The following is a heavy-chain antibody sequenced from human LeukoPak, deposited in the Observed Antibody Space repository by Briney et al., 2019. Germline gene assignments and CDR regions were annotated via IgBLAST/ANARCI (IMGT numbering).Heavy chain of an antibody. CDR1: GGPIRSTNW. D-gene: IGHD1-26*01. CDR3: SRESGAFCPFGY. J-gene: IGHJ4*02. Sequence: SETLSLTYGVSGGPIRSTNWWSWVRRPPGQGLEWVGEISLSGQTNFNPSLNGRVTMSLDESRNQLSLKLTSVTAADTAIYYCSRESGAFCPFGYWGQGTLVIVPP. V-gene: IGHV4/OR15-8*02. CDR2: ISLSGQT.